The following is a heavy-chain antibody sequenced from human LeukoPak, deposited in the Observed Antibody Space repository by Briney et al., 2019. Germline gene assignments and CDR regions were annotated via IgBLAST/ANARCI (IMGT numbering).Heavy chain of an antibody. J-gene: IGHJ4*02. Sequence: PGGSLRLSCAASGFTFSRHALSWVRQAPGRGLEWVSSLRVSGYNTYYADSVKGRFTLSRDNSKNTVYLKMNSQRAPDTAEYHCAKDPYGTRYFDYWGQGTLVTVSS. D-gene: IGHD2-2*01. V-gene: IGHV3-23*01. CDR1: GFTFSRHA. CDR2: LRVSGYNT. CDR3: AKDPYGTRYFDY.